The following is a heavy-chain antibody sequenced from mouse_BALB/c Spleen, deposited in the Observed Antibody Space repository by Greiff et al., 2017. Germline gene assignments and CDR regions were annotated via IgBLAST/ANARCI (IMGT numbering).Heavy chain of an antibody. Sequence: EVQVVESGGGLVQPGGSRKLSCAASGFTFSSYGMSWVRQTPDKRLEWVATISSGGSYTYYPDSVKGRFTISRDNAKNTLYLQMSSLKSEDTAMYYCARQELTGTRGFAYWGQGTLVTVSA. CDR2: ISSGGSYT. D-gene: IGHD4-1*01. V-gene: IGHV5-6*01. CDR1: GFTFSSYG. J-gene: IGHJ3*01. CDR3: ARQELTGTRGFAY.